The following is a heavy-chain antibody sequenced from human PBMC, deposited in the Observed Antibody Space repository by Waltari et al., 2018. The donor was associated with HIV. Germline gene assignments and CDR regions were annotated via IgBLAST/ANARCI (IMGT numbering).Heavy chain of an antibody. D-gene: IGHD5-18*01. Sequence: VQLSGSGGGLAQAGGSRKLFCVASGLDFHIFALNWVRQAPGKGLEWVSDIGGSGTEAFYADSVKGRFTISRDSSKNTLYLQMNSLRAEDTAVYYCAKTKGYDYGFYFDSWGQGTLVSVSS. J-gene: IGHJ4*02. V-gene: IGHV3-23*01. CDR2: IGGSGTEA. CDR1: GLDFHIFA. CDR3: AKTKGYDYGFYFDS.